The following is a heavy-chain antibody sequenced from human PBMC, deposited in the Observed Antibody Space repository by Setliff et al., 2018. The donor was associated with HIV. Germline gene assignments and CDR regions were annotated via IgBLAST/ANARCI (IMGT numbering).Heavy chain of an antibody. V-gene: IGHV1-3*03. CDR1: GYTFTGYY. D-gene: IGHD6-13*01. J-gene: IGHJ4*01. CDR2: INVGNANT. CDR3: ARGGGIAAYDY. Sequence: ASVKVSCKASGYTFTGYYVHWVRQAPGQGLEWMGWINVGNANTKYSQEFQGRVTITRDTSASTAYMKLSSLRSEDMAVYYCARGGGIAAYDYWGHGTLVTVSS.